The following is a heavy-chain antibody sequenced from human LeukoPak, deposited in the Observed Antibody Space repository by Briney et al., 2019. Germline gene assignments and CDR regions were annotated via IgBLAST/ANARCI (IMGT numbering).Heavy chain of an antibody. V-gene: IGHV3-23*01. Sequence: PGGSLRLSCAASGFTFSSHAMSWVRQAPGKGLEWVSAISGSGGSTYYADSVKGRFTISRDNSKNTLYLQMNSLRAEDTAVYYCANDDFWSGYPDYWGQGTLVTVSS. D-gene: IGHD3-3*01. J-gene: IGHJ4*02. CDR2: ISGSGGST. CDR3: ANDDFWSGYPDY. CDR1: GFTFSSHA.